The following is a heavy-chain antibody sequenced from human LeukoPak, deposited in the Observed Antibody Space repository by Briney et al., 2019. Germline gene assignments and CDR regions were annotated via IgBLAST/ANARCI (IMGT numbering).Heavy chain of an antibody. CDR3: ARDFSRGWPRNYFDY. CDR2: ISSSSSCI. CDR1: GFTFSSYS. V-gene: IGHV3-21*01. J-gene: IGHJ4*02. D-gene: IGHD6-19*01. Sequence: GGSLRLSCAASGFTFSSYSMNWVRQAPGKGLEWVSSISSSSSCIYYADSVKGRFTISRDNAKNSLYLQMNSLRAEDTAVYYCARDFSRGWPRNYFDYWGQGTLVTVSS.